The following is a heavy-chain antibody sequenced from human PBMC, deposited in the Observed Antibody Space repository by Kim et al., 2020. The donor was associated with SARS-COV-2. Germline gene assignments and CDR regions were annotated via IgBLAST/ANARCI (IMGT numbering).Heavy chain of an antibody. J-gene: IGHJ4*02. D-gene: IGHD6-19*01. CDR1: GFTLSRYG. V-gene: IGHV3-33*01. CDR2: TWHDGRRD. Sequence: EGSLRLSCVVSGFTLSRYGMHWVRQAPGKGLEWVAVTWHDGRRDWYADSVKGRFTISRDNPKNTLYLEVDSLRVEDTAVYYCARDLSSVYSSGWNIDHWGQGTLVTVSS. CDR3: ARDLSSVYSSGWNIDH.